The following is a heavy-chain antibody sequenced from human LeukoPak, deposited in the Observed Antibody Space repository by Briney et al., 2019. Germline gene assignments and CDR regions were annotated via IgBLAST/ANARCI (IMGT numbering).Heavy chain of an antibody. CDR1: GGSFGGYF. Sequence: PSETLSLTCSAYGGSFGGYFWSWIRQPPGEGLEWIGEVNHSGSTNYNPSLKSRVTISVDTSRTQFSLNLRSVTAADTAVYYCARGPPLAYYGTGGYYFFDYWGQGILVIVSP. CDR2: VNHSGST. J-gene: IGHJ4*02. D-gene: IGHD3-22*01. V-gene: IGHV4-34*01. CDR3: ARGPPLAYYGTGGYYFFDY.